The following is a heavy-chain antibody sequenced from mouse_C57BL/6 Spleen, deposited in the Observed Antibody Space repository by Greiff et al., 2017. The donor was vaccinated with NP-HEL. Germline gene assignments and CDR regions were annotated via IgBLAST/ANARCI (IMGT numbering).Heavy chain of an antibody. V-gene: IGHV1-64*01. CDR3: ARSYYYGSPLYAMDY. CDR1: GYTFTSYW. Sequence: QVQLQQSGAELVKPGASVKLSCKASGYTFTSYWMHWVKQRPGQGLEWIGMIHPNSGSTNYNEKFKSKATLTVDKSSSTAYMQLSSLTSEDSAVYYCARSYYYGSPLYAMDYWGQGTSVTVSS. J-gene: IGHJ4*01. D-gene: IGHD1-1*01. CDR2: IHPNSGST.